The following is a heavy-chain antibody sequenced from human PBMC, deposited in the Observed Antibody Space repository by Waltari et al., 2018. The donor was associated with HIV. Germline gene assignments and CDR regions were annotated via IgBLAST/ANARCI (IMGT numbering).Heavy chain of an antibody. J-gene: IGHJ3*02. V-gene: IGHV1-2*06. Sequence: QVQLVQSGAEVKKPGASVKVSCKASGYTSTDYYITWVRQAPGQGLEWMGRIHPDSGGTNFAQKFQGRVTMTRDTSISTVYMELNRLRSDDTAVYYCARDRSNYGSGSYDAFDIWGQETMVTVSS. D-gene: IGHD3-10*01. CDR1: GYTSTDYY. CDR3: ARDRSNYGSGSYDAFDI. CDR2: IHPDSGGT.